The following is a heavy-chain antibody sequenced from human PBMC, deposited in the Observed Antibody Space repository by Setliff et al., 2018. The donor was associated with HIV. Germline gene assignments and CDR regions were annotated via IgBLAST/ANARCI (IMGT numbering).Heavy chain of an antibody. V-gene: IGHV4-34*01. J-gene: IGHJ4*02. CDR3: ATLDHSGGNFLAY. Sequence: PSETLSLTCAVYGGSFSGYYWSWIRQPPGKGLEWIGEINHSGSTNYNPSLKSRVTISVDTSKEQFSLELSSATAADTAVYYCATLDHSGGNFLAYWGQGSLVTVSS. CDR2: INHSGST. D-gene: IGHD2-21*02. CDR1: GGSFSGYY.